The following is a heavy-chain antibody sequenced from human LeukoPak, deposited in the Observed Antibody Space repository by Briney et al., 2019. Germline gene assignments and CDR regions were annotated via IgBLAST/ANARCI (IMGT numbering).Heavy chain of an antibody. CDR1: GGSISNYF. CDR2: IYSTGRS. Sequence: SETLSLTCTVSGGSISNYFWSWVRQPAGKGLEWIGRIYSTGRSDYNPSLKSRITMSVDTSKNQFSLKLSSVTAPDTAVYYCARQHPLRLYNWFDPWGQGTLVTVSS. CDR3: ARQHPLRLYNWFDP. D-gene: IGHD3-16*01. V-gene: IGHV4-4*07. J-gene: IGHJ5*02.